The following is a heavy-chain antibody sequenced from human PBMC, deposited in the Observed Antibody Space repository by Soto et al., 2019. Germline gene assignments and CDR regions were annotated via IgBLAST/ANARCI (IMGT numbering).Heavy chain of an antibody. CDR1: GGSFSDYY. D-gene: IGHD2-21*01. CDR2: TDHFGRT. J-gene: IGHJ5*02. CDR3: ASFSLPLSPGFDP. Sequence: SETLSLTCSAYGGSFSDYYWSWIRQPPGKGLEWIGETDHFGRTNYNPSLKSRVTVSLDAAKNQFSLKLSSVTAADTAVYYCASFSLPLSPGFDPWGQGTLVTVSS. V-gene: IGHV4-34*01.